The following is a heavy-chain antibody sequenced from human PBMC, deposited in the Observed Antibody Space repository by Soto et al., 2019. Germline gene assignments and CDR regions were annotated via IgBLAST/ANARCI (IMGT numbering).Heavy chain of an antibody. D-gene: IGHD6-13*01. CDR2: ISYDGSNK. CDR1: GFTFSSYG. CDR3: AKDLVKAAAY. Sequence: QVQLVESGGGVVQPGRSLRLSCAASGFTFSSYGMHWVRQAPGKGLEWVAVISYDGSNKYYADSVKGRFTISRDNSKNTRYLQMNSLRAEDTAVYYCAKDLVKAAAYWGQGTLVTVSS. J-gene: IGHJ4*02. V-gene: IGHV3-30*18.